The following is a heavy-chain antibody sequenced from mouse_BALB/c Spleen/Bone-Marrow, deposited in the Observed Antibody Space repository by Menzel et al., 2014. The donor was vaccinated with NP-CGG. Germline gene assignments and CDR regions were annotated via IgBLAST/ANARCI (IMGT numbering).Heavy chain of an antibody. D-gene: IGHD2-10*01. J-gene: IGHJ4*01. V-gene: IGHV2-9*02. CDR1: GFSLTSYG. Sequence: QVKLVESGPGLVAPSQSLSITCTVSGFSLTSYGVHWVRQPPGKGLEWLGVIWAGGNTNYNSALMSRLNINKDSSKSQVFLKMNSLQSDDTAMYYCARDTYSGNPYALDYWGQGTSVTVSS. CDR2: IWAGGNT. CDR3: ARDTYSGNPYALDY.